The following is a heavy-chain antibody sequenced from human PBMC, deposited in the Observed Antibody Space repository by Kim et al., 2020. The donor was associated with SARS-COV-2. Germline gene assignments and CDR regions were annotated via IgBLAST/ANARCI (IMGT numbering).Heavy chain of an antibody. CDR1: GFTFSSYS. J-gene: IGHJ1*01. CDR3: ARDSGSYFGYFQH. D-gene: IGHD1-26*01. Sequence: GGSLRLSCAASGFTFSSYSMNWVRQAPGQGLEWVSSISSSSSYRYYADSVKGRFTISRDNAKNSLYLQMNSLRAVATAVYYCARDSGSYFGYFQHWGQGT. CDR2: ISSSSSYR. V-gene: IGHV3-21*01.